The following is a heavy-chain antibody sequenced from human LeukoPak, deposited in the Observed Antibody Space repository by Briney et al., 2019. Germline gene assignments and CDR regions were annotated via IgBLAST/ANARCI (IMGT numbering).Heavy chain of an antibody. V-gene: IGHV1-18*01. J-gene: IGHJ1*01. D-gene: IGHD2-2*01. CDR1: GYTFTSYG. Sequence: ASXXVSCKASGYTFTSYGISWVRQAPGQGLEWMGWISAYNGNTNYAQKLQGRVTMTTDTSTSTAYMELRSLRSDDTAVYYCARAGYCSSTSCYSEYFQHWGQGTLVTVSS. CDR3: ARAGYCSSTSCYSEYFQH. CDR2: ISAYNGNT.